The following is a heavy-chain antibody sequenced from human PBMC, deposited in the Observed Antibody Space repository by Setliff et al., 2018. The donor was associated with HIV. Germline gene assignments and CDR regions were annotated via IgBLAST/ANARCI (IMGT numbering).Heavy chain of an antibody. CDR2: IGTIDDT. J-gene: IGHJ6*03. Sequence: PGGSLRLPCAASGLTFNNHPMSWVRQAPGKGLEWVSAIGTIDDTYYSDSVKGRFTISRENAKTSLYLQMNCLRAEDTAVYYCAREIQNCGANHWYSYMDVWGKGTTVTVSS. CDR1: GLTFNNHP. D-gene: IGHD6-13*01. CDR3: AREIQNCGANHWYSYMDV. V-gene: IGHV3-13*01.